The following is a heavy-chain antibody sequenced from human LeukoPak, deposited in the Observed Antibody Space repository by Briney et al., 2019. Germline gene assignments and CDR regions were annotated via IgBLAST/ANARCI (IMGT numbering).Heavy chain of an antibody. D-gene: IGHD1/OR15-1a*01. CDR3: ATGTRTPQPYLEQGSPTSYYGMDV. CDR1: GGSFSGYY. J-gene: IGHJ6*04. CDR2: INHSGST. Sequence: SETLSLTCAVYGGSFSGYYWSWIRQPPGKGLEWIGEINHSGSTNYNPSLKSRVAISVDTSKNQFSLKLSSVTATDTAVYYCATGTRTPQPYLEQGSPTSYYGMDVWGKGTTVTVSS. V-gene: IGHV4-34*01.